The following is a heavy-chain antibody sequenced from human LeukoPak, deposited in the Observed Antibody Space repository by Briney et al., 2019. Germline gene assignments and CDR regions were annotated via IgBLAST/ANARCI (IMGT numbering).Heavy chain of an antibody. Sequence: ASVKASCKASGYTFTGYYMHWVRQAPGQGLEWMGWINPNRGGTNYAQKFQGRVTMTRDTSINTAYMELSRLRSDDTAVYYCARDGIGHVVSYCYNGMDVWGQGTTVTVSS. J-gene: IGHJ6*02. D-gene: IGHD2-15*01. V-gene: IGHV1-2*02. CDR2: INPNRGGT. CDR1: GYTFTGYY. CDR3: ARDGIGHVVSYCYNGMDV.